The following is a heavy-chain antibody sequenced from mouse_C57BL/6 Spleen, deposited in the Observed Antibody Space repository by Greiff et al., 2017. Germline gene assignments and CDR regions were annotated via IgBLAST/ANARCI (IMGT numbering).Heavy chain of an antibody. J-gene: IGHJ1*03. V-gene: IGHV1-69*01. Sequence: VQLQQPGAELVMPGASVKLSCKASGYTFTSYWMHWVKQRPGQGLEWIGEIDPSDSYTNYNQKFKGKSTLTVDKSPSTAYMQLSSLTSEDTAVYYCASSHYYGSSYWYFDVWGTGTTVTVAS. CDR2: IDPSDSYT. D-gene: IGHD1-1*01. CDR1: GYTFTSYW. CDR3: ASSHYYGSSYWYFDV.